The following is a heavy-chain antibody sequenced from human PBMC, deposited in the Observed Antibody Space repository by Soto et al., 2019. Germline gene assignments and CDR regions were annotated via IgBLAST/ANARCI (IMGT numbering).Heavy chain of an antibody. D-gene: IGHD4-4*01. CDR2: ISSGSGYI. V-gene: IGHV3-21*01. CDR3: ARVSYTVRPYYYYGMDV. CDR1: GFIFSDYS. J-gene: IGHJ6*02. Sequence: GGSLRLSCAASGFIFSDYSMNWVRQAPGKGLEWVSSISSGSGYIYYADSVKGRFTISRDNAKNSLNLQMNSLRAEDTAVYYCARVSYTVRPYYYYGMDVWGRGTTVTVSS.